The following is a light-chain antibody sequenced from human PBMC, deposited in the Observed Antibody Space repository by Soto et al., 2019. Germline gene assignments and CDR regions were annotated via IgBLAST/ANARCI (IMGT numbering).Light chain of an antibody. CDR3: QQYGSSRWT. V-gene: IGKV3-20*01. Sequence: EIVLTQSPGTLSLSPGERATLSCRASQSVSSSYLAWYQQKPGQAPRRLIYGASSRATGIPDRFSGSGSGTDFTITISRLEPEDFAVYYCQQYGSSRWTFGQGTKVEIK. J-gene: IGKJ1*01. CDR1: QSVSSSY. CDR2: GAS.